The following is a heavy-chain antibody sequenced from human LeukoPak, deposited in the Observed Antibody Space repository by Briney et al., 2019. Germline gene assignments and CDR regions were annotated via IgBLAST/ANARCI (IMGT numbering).Heavy chain of an antibody. V-gene: IGHV3-21*01. CDR3: ARGGGPGRYYFDY. J-gene: IGHJ4*02. CDR1: GFTFSSYS. D-gene: IGHD3-3*01. Sequence: GGSLRLSCAASGFTFSSYSMNWVRQAPGKGLEWVSSISSSSSYIYYADSVKGRFTISRDNAKNSLYLQMNSLRAEDTAVYYCARGGGPGRYYFDYWGQGTLVTVSS. CDR2: ISSSSSYI.